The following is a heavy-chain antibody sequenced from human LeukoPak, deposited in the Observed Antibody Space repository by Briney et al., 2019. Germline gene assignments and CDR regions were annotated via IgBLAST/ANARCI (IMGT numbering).Heavy chain of an antibody. J-gene: IGHJ4*02. Sequence: ASVKVSCKASGYTFTSYDINWVRQATGQGLERMGWMNPNSANTGYAQKFQGRVTITRSTSISTAYMELSSLRSEDTAVYYCATGNSSTSSDFDYWGQGTLVTVSS. CDR2: MNPNSANT. V-gene: IGHV1-8*03. D-gene: IGHD2-2*01. CDR3: ATGNSSTSSDFDY. CDR1: GYTFTSYD.